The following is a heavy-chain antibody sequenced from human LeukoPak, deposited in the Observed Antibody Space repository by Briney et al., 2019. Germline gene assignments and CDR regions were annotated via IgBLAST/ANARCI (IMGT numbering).Heavy chain of an antibody. CDR1: GGSISSGGYS. D-gene: IGHD2-15*01. V-gene: IGHV4-30-2*01. J-gene: IGHJ6*02. CDR2: IYHSGST. CDR3: GCSSGYYYGMDV. Sequence: SQTLSLTCAVSGGSISSGGYSWSWIRQPPGNGLGWIGYIYHSGSTYYNPFLKSRVTISVDRYKNQFSLKLSSVTAADTAVYYCGCSSGYYYGMDVWGQGTTVTVSS.